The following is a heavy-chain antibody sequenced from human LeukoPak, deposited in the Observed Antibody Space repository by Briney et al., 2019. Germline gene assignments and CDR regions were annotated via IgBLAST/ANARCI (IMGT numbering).Heavy chain of an antibody. Sequence: PGGSLRLSCAASGFTFSTFSMNWVRQTPGKGLEWVSAISGSGSDIYYADSVKGRFTISRDNPKRSLYLQMNSLRAEDTAVYYRARRTFPNDAFDVWGQGTVVTVSS. D-gene: IGHD2/OR15-2a*01. CDR1: GFTFSTFS. CDR2: ISGSGSDI. J-gene: IGHJ3*01. CDR3: ARRTFPNDAFDV. V-gene: IGHV3-21*01.